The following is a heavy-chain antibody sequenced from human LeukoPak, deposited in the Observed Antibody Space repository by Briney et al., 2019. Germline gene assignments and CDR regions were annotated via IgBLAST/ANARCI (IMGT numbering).Heavy chain of an antibody. Sequence: PSETLSLTCTVSGGSISTYYWSWIRQPAGKGLEWIGRIYTSGSTNYNPSLKSRVTMSVDTSKNQFSLKLSSVTAADTAIYFCARDRNYGHAFDIWGQGTMVTVSS. CDR1: GGSISTYY. J-gene: IGHJ3*02. V-gene: IGHV4-4*07. CDR2: IYTSGST. D-gene: IGHD3-10*01. CDR3: ARDRNYGHAFDI.